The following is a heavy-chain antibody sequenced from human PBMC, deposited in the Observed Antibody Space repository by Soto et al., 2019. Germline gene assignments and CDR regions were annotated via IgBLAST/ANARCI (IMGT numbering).Heavy chain of an antibody. V-gene: IGHV1-69*13. CDR2: IIPIFGTA. D-gene: IGHD1-20*01. CDR3: ARDAPRYNWNDVGPNWFDP. J-gene: IGHJ5*02. Sequence: SVKVCCKASGVTFSSYGISWVRQAPGQGLEWMGGIIPIFGTANYAQKFQGRVTITADESTSTAYMELSSLRSEDTAVYYCARDAPRYNWNDVGPNWFDPWGQGTLVTVSS. CDR1: GVTFSSYG.